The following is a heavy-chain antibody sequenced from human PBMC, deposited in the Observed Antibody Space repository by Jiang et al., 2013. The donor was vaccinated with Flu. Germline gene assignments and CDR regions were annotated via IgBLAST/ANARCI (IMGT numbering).Heavy chain of an antibody. D-gene: IGHD1-26*01. V-gene: IGHV4-59*08. Sequence: GLVKPSETLSLTCTVSGGSISSYYWSWIRQPPGKGLEWIGYIYYSGSTDYNPSLKSRVTISVDTSKNQFSLKLSSVTAADTALYYCARHKSITGAPYDYRGQGTLVTVSS. CDR3: ARHKSITGAPYDY. J-gene: IGHJ4*02. CDR1: GGSISSYY. CDR2: IYYSGST.